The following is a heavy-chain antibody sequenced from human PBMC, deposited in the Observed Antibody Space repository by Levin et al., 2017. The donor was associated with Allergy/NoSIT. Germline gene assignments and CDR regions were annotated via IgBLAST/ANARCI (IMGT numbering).Heavy chain of an antibody. J-gene: IGHJ4*02. CDR3: ARSIGAAAAGDY. Sequence: SCTVSGGSITTYYWSWIRQPPGEGLEWIGYFSYSGSTNYNPSLKSRVTIVVDTSKNQFSLRLSAVTAADTAVYYCARSIGAAAAGDYWGPGTLVTVSS. CDR1: GGSITTYY. D-gene: IGHD6-13*01. V-gene: IGHV4-59*01. CDR2: FSYSGST.